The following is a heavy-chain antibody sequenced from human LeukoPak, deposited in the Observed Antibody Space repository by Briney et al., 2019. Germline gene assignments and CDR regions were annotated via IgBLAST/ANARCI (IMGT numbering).Heavy chain of an antibody. CDR1: GFTFSSYW. CDR2: INSDGSST. D-gene: IGHD2-15*01. Sequence: GGSLRLSCAASGFTFSSYWMHWVRQAPGKGLVWVSRINSDGSSTSYADSVKGRFTISRDNAKNSLHLQMNSLRAEDTAVYYCAREGGSRYCSGGSCFDGFDIWGQGTVVTVSS. V-gene: IGHV3-74*01. J-gene: IGHJ3*02. CDR3: AREGGSRYCSGGSCFDGFDI.